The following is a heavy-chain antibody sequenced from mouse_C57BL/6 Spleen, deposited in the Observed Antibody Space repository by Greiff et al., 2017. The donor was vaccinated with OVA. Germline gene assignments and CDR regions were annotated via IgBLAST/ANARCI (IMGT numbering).Heavy chain of an antibody. V-gene: IGHV1-55*01. CDR3: ARRSYGSSSFSY. CDR2: IYPGSGST. CDR1: GYTFTSYW. D-gene: IGHD1-1*01. Sequence: VQLQQSGAELVKPGASVKMSCKASGYTFTSYWITWVKQRPGHGLAWLGDIYPGSGSTNYNEKFKCKATLTVDTSSNTSYMQRISLTSEDSAVYYCARRSYGSSSFSYWGQGTLVTVSA. J-gene: IGHJ3*01.